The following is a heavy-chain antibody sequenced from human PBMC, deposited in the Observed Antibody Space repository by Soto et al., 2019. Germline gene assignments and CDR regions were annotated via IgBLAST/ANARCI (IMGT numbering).Heavy chain of an antibody. D-gene: IGHD3-9*01. CDR1: GDTFRSNW. V-gene: IGHV5-10-1*01. J-gene: IGHJ4*02. CDR3: ARHCDILTGYSAADY. CDR2: IDPSDSDT. Sequence: PGESLKNSCQGSGDTFRSNWISWVRQVSDKGLEWMGTIDPSDSDTYYSPSFQGHVTMSVDESTRTAYLQWSSLKASDTAMYYCARHCDILTGYSAADYWGQGTLVTVSS.